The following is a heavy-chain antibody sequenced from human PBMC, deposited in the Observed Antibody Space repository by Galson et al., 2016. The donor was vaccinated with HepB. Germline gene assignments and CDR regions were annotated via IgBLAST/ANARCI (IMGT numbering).Heavy chain of an antibody. D-gene: IGHD4-17*01. Sequence: SLRLSCAASGFTFNIYAMSWVRQAPGKGLEWVAAIAGSGAPTNYADSVKGRFTIATDNSKKTPYWQMNSLRAEDTAVYYCAKGLYGDYSYFDDWGQGTLVTVSS. CDR1: GFTFNIYA. CDR3: AKGLYGDYSYFDD. V-gene: IGHV3-23*01. J-gene: IGHJ4*02. CDR2: IAGSGAPT.